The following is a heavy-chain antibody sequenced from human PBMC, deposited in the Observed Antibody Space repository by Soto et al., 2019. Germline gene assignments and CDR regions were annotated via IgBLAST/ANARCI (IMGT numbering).Heavy chain of an antibody. CDR2: IYYSGST. D-gene: IGHD1-26*01. V-gene: IGHV4-31*03. J-gene: IGHJ4*02. CDR3: ARVLQVGLLELVPGPYFDY. Sequence: SETLSLTCPVSGGSISSGGYYWSWIRQHPGKGLEWIGYIYYSGSTYYNPTLKNRVTITVETSKKQLSLKLSSVTAADTAVYYCARVLQVGLLELVPGPYFDYWGQGTLVTVSS. CDR1: GGSISSGGYY.